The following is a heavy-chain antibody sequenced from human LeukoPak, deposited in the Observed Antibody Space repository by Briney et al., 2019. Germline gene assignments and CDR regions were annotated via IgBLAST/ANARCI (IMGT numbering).Heavy chain of an antibody. D-gene: IGHD6-13*01. CDR3: ARTTEAHSWRTRYYDYYMDV. Sequence: SQTLSLTCTVSGGSISSGSYYWSWIRQPAGKGLEWIGRIYTSGSTNYNPSLKSRVTISVDTSKNQFSLKLSSVTAADTAVYYCARTTEAHSWRTRYYDYYMDVWGKGTTVTVSS. CDR1: GGSISSGSYY. J-gene: IGHJ6*03. V-gene: IGHV4-61*02. CDR2: IYTSGST.